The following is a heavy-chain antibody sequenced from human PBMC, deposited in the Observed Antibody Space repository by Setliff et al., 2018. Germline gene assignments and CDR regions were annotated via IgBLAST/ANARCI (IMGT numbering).Heavy chain of an antibody. CDR3: AKPRLELRWGFEY. V-gene: IGHV3-23*03. D-gene: IGHD1-7*01. J-gene: IGHJ4*02. Sequence: GGSLRLSCVASGFTFTDYAMSWVRQAPGKGLDWVSTIYRGDRSTFYADSVQGRFVIFRDGSKNTLYLQMDSLGGEDTAVYYCAKPRLELRWGFEYWGQGTPVTVSS. CDR1: GFTFTDYA. CDR2: IYRGDRST.